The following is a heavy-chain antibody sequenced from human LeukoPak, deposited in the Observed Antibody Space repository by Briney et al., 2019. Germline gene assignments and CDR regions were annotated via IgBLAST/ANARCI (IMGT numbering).Heavy chain of an antibody. J-gene: IGHJ4*02. CDR1: GFTFTSYA. D-gene: IGHD3-10*01. CDR2: ISSSGTTI. V-gene: IGHV3-48*03. Sequence: PGGSLRLSCVASGFTFTSYAMSWVRQAPGKGLEWVSYISSSGTTIYYADSVKGRFTISRDNAKNSLYLQMNSLRAEDTAVYYCARPDGDYYYGSGSYFHYWGQGTLVTVSS. CDR3: ARPDGDYYYGSGSYFHY.